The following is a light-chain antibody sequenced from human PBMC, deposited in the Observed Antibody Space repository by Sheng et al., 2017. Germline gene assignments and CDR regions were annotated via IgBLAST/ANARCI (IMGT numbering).Light chain of an antibody. CDR3: QQRSNWPLT. J-gene: IGKJ4*01. CDR2: GAS. V-gene: IGKV3-11*01. CDR1: QSVARD. Sequence: ETVMTQSPATLSVSPGERVTLSCRASQSVARDLAWYQQKPGQAPRLLIYGASTRATGIPARFSGSGSGTEFTLTISSLESEDFAVYYCQQRSNWPLTFGGGTKVEI.